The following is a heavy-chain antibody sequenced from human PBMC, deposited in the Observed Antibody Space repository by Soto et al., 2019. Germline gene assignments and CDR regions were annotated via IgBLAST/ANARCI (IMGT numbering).Heavy chain of an antibody. J-gene: IGHJ4*02. CDR3: ARDTDDYGGNSDY. D-gene: IGHD4-17*01. CDR2: IIPIFVTA. Sequence: SVKVCCKASGGTFSIYAISWVRQAPGQGLEWMGEIIPIFVTANYAQKLQGRVTITAEESTITAYMELSSLRSEDTAVYYCARDTDDYGGNSDYWRQGTLVTVSS. V-gene: IGHV1-69*13. CDR1: GGTFSIYA.